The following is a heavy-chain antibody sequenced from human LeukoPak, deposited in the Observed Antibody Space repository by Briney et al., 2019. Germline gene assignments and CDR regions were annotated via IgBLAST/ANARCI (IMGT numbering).Heavy chain of an antibody. CDR3: VRHDYYGSTNWFDP. Sequence: SETLSLTCILSGDSISVTNYYWGWIRQSPGKRLEWIGTMNYGWDDCYNPTLKRRLNISPDTSKDQFTLKQKSVTAPDTAVYYCVRHDYYGSTNWFDPWGQGTLVTVSS. J-gene: IGHJ5*02. V-gene: IGHV4-39*01. D-gene: IGHD3-10*01. CDR2: MNYGWDD. CDR1: GDSISVTNYY.